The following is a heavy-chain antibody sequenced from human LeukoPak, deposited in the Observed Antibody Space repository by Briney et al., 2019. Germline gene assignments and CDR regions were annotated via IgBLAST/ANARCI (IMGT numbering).Heavy chain of an antibody. CDR1: GFTFSSYS. CDR2: ISSSSSYI. Sequence: GGSLRLSCAASGFTFSSYSMNWVRQAPGKGLEWVSSISSSSSYIYYADSVKGRFTISRDNAKNSLYLQMNSLRAEDTAVYYCARDGQQQLVLAYFQHWGQGTLVTVSS. J-gene: IGHJ1*01. CDR3: ARDGQQQLVLAYFQH. D-gene: IGHD6-13*01. V-gene: IGHV3-21*01.